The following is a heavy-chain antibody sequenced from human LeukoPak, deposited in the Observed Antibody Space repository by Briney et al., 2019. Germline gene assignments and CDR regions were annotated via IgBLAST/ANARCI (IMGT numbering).Heavy chain of an antibody. CDR1: GGSFSGNY. Sequence: SETLSLTCAVYGGSFSGNYWTLIRQTPGRGLGWIGESSPTGDISGYNPSLKGRATISVDSSKNQFSLKLTSVTAADTGVYYCARVPDFIARPCDSWGPGTLVTVSS. CDR3: ARVPDFIARPCDS. CDR2: SSPTGDIS. V-gene: IGHV4-34*01. J-gene: IGHJ4*02. D-gene: IGHD2-21*01.